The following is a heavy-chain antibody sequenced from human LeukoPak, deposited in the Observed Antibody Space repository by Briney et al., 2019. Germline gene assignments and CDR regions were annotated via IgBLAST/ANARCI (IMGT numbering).Heavy chain of an antibody. CDR3: AKDRCSNGIGCYYYYMDV. J-gene: IGHJ6*03. Sequence: GGSLRLSCAASGFTFSSYSMHWVRQAPGKGLEWVAYIQYDGSNEQYADSVKGRFSISRDSSKNILYLQMNSLRAEDTAVYYCAKDRCSNGIGCYYYYMDVWGKGTTVTISS. V-gene: IGHV3-30*02. CDR1: GFTFSSYS. D-gene: IGHD2-8*01. CDR2: IQYDGSNE.